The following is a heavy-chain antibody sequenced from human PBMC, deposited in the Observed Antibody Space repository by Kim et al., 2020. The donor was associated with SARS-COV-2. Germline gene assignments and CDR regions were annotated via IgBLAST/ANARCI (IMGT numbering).Heavy chain of an antibody. CDR2: IWYDGSNK. J-gene: IGHJ5*02. CDR1: GFTFSSYA. V-gene: IGHV3-33*06. D-gene: IGHD3-10*01. CDR3: AKSAYLFYYGSGSYGGWFDP. Sequence: GGSLRLSCAASGFTFSSYAMHWVRQAPGKGLEWVAVIWYDGSNKYYADSVKGRFTISRDNSKNTLYLQMNSLRAEDTAVYYCAKSAYLFYYGSGSYGGWFDPWGQGTLVTVSS.